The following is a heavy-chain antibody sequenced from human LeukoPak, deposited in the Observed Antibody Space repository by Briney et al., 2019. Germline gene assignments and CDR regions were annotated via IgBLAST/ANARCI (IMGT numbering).Heavy chain of an antibody. CDR1: GFTFSSYE. Sequence: GSLRLSCAASGFTFSSYEMNWVRQAPGKGLEWVSYISSSGSTIYYADSVKGRFTISRDNAKNSLYLQMNSPRAEDTAVYYCARITIGYCSGGSCRYYYYYYMDVWGKGTTVTISS. D-gene: IGHD2-15*01. V-gene: IGHV3-48*03. CDR2: ISSSGSTI. J-gene: IGHJ6*03. CDR3: ARITIGYCSGGSCRYYYYYYMDV.